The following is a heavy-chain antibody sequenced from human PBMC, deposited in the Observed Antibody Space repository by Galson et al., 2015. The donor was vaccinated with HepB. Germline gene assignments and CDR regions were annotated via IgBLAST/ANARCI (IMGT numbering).Heavy chain of an antibody. CDR2: VNRGGSSM. V-gene: IGHV3-69-1*02. CDR3: ARGGGSFSY. J-gene: IGHJ4*02. CDR1: GFTFSTSA. D-gene: IGHD2-15*01. Sequence: SLRLSCAASGFTFSTSAMHWVRQVPGKGLEWVSSVNRGGSSMYADSLKGRFTISRDNAKNSVDLQLNSPRVEEKAVYYCARGGGSFSYWGQGILVTVSS.